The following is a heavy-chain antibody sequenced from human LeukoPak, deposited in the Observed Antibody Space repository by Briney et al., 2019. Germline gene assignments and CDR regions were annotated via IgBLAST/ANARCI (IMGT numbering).Heavy chain of an antibody. V-gene: IGHV1-69*04. CDR2: IIPILGIA. Sequence: SVKVSCKASGGTFSSYAITWVRQAPGQGLEWMGRIIPILGIANYAQKFQGRVTIIADKSTSTAYMELSSLRSEDTAVYYCARGGDYDYVWGSNRYSDYWGQGTLVTVSS. CDR1: GGTFSSYA. D-gene: IGHD3-16*02. CDR3: ARGGDYDYVWGSNRYSDY. J-gene: IGHJ4*02.